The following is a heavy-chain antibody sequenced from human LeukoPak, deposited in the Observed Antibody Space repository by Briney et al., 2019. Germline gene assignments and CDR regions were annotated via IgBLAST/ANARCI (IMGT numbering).Heavy chain of an antibody. CDR2: IRYDGSNK. CDR3: AKNRDNWNDLDEFDY. D-gene: IGHD1-20*01. CDR1: GFTFSSYG. V-gene: IGHV3-30*02. Sequence: GGPLRLSCAASGFTFSSYGMHWVRQAPGKGLEWVAFIRYDGSNKYYADSVKGRFTISRDNSKNTLYLQMNSLRAEDTAVYYCAKNRDNWNDLDEFDYWGQGTLVTVSS. J-gene: IGHJ4*02.